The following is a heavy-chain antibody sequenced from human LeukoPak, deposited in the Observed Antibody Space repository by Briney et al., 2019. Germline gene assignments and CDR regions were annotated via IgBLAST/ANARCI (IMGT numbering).Heavy chain of an antibody. D-gene: IGHD3-3*01. CDR1: GDTFSSYA. CDR2: ISAYNGNT. Sequence: ASVKVSCKASGDTFSSYAISWVRQAPGQGLEWMGWISAYNGNTNYAQKLQGRVTMTTDTSTSTAYMELRSLRSDDTAVYYCARASNDFWSGYYLEYFDYWGQGTLVTVSS. CDR3: ARASNDFWSGYYLEYFDY. J-gene: IGHJ4*02. V-gene: IGHV1-18*01.